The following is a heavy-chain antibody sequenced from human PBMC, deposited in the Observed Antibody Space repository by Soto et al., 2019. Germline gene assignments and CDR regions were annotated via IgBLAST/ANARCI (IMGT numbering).Heavy chain of an antibody. CDR3: AKDIASSGWYSLAY. Sequence: EVQLVESGGVVVQPGGSLRLSCAASTMHWVRQAPGKGLEWVSLVSWDGGSTYYADSVKGRFTISRDNSKNSLYLQMNSRRAEDTALYYCAKDIASSGWYSLAYCGQGTLVTVSS. D-gene: IGHD6-19*01. V-gene: IGHV3-43*01. J-gene: IGHJ4*02. CDR1: T. CDR2: VSWDGGST.